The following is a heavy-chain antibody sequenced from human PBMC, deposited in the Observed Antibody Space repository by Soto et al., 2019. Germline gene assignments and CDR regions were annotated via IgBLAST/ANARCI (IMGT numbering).Heavy chain of an antibody. Sequence: LRLSCAASGFTFSGSAMHWVRQASGKGLEWVGRIRSKANSYATAYAASVKGRFTISRDDSKNTAYLQMNSLKTEDTAVYYCTSPDYNILTGRWFDPWGQGTLVTVSS. CDR1: GFTFSGSA. V-gene: IGHV3-73*01. J-gene: IGHJ5*02. CDR2: IRSKANSYAT. CDR3: TSPDYNILTGRWFDP. D-gene: IGHD3-9*01.